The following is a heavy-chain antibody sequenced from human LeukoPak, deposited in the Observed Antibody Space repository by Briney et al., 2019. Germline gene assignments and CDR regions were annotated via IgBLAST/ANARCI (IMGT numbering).Heavy chain of an antibody. V-gene: IGHV1-2*02. Sequence: ASVKVSCKASGYTFTGYYMHWVRQAPGQGLEWMGWINPNSGGTNYAQKFQGRVTMTRDTSISTAYMELSRLRSDDTAVYYCAREVGVAGMNAFDIWGQGTMVTVSS. J-gene: IGHJ3*02. D-gene: IGHD6-19*01. CDR1: GYTFTGYY. CDR3: AREVGVAGMNAFDI. CDR2: INPNSGGT.